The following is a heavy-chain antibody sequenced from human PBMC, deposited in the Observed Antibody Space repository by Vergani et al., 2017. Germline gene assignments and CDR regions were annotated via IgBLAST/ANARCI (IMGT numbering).Heavy chain of an antibody. CDR1: GFTFSSYA. CDR3: AKDSGYSYGYGAFDI. J-gene: IGHJ3*02. CDR2: ISSNGGST. Sequence: VQLVESGGGLVQLGGSLRLSCSASGFTFSSYAMHWVRPAPGKGLEYVSAISSNGGSTYYADSVKGRFTISRDNSKNTLYLQMTSLRAEDTAVYYCAKDSGYSYGYGAFDIGGQGTMVTVSS. V-gene: IGHV3-64*04. D-gene: IGHD5-18*01.